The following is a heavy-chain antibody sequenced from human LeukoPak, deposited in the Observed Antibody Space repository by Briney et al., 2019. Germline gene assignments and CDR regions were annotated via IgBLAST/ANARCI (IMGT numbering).Heavy chain of an antibody. CDR1: GFTFSSYA. CDR3: ARGKGGWFGTQGAFDI. D-gene: IGHD3-10*01. J-gene: IGHJ3*02. V-gene: IGHV3-30-3*01. Sequence: GGSLRLSCAASGFTFSSYAMHWVRQAPGKGLEWVAVISYDGSNKYYADSVKGRFTISRDNSKNTLYLQMNSLRAEDTAVYYCARGKGGWFGTQGAFDIWGQGTMVTVSS. CDR2: ISYDGSNK.